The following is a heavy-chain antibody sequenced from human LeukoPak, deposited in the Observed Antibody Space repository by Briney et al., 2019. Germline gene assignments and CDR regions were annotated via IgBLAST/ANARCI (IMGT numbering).Heavy chain of an antibody. CDR1: GFTFSSYA. Sequence: GGSLRLSRAASGFTFSSYAMSWVRQAPGKGLEWVSAISGSGGSTYYADSVKGRFTISRDNSKNTLYLQMNSLRAEDTAVYYCAKELYSSGWYPEYFQHWGQGTLVTVSS. CDR3: AKELYSSGWYPEYFQH. CDR2: ISGSGGST. J-gene: IGHJ1*01. D-gene: IGHD6-19*01. V-gene: IGHV3-23*01.